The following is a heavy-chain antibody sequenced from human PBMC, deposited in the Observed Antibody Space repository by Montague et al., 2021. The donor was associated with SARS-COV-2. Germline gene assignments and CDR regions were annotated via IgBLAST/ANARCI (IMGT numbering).Heavy chain of an antibody. D-gene: IGHD2-21*01. V-gene: IGHV4-59*01. CDR1: FGSISTYY. Sequence: SETLSLTCTVSFGSISTYYWSWIRQPPGKGLEWICFIFYNGSTKXTPSLKRRVSISLDTSKNQFSLKLSSVTAADTAVYYCARQDAWAYCGDECYRGWFDSCGQGTLVTVSS. CDR2: IFYNGST. CDR3: ARQDAWAYCGDECYRGWFDS. J-gene: IGHJ5*01.